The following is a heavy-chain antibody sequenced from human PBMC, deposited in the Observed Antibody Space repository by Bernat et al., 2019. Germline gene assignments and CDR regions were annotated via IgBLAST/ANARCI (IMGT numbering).Heavy chain of an antibody. V-gene: IGHV4-59*01. CDR2: IYYSGST. J-gene: IGHJ4*02. CDR1: GGSISSYY. D-gene: IGHD5-12*01. Sequence: QVQLQESGPGLVKPSETLSLTCTVSGGSISSYYWSWIRQPPGKGLEWIGDIYYSGSTNYNPSLKSRVTISVDTSKNQFSLQLSSVTAADTAVYYCARALYSGYGLDYWGQGTLVTVSS. CDR3: ARALYSGYGLDY.